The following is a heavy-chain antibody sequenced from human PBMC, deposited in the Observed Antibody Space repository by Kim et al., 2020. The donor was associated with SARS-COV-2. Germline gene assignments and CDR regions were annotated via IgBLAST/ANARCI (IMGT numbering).Heavy chain of an antibody. CDR2: ISSSGSTI. J-gene: IGHJ4*02. CDR3: ASSYLGELSLFEY. D-gene: IGHD3-16*02. CDR1: GFTFSDYY. V-gene: IGHV3-11*01. Sequence: GGSLRLSCAASGFTFSDYYMSWIRQAPGKGLEWVSYISSSGSTIYYADSVKGRFTISRDNAKNSLYLQMNSLRAEDTAVYYCASSYLGELSLFEYWGQGTLVTVSS.